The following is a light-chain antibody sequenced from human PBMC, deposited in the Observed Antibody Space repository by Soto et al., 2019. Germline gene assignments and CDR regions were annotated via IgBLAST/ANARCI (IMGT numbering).Light chain of an antibody. CDR2: DAS. Sequence: EVALTQSPGTLSLSPGERATLSCRASQSVSGSYLAWYQQKPGQAPRLLIFDASSRATGIPDRFSGSGSGTDFTLTISRLEPEDFAVYVCQQYGTSPLTFGGGTKVEVK. CDR1: QSVSGSY. CDR3: QQYGTSPLT. V-gene: IGKV3-20*01. J-gene: IGKJ4*01.